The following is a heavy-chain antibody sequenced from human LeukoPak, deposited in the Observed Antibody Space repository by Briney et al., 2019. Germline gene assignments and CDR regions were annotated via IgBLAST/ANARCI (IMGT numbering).Heavy chain of an antibody. V-gene: IGHV3-66*01. J-gene: IGHJ4*02. D-gene: IGHD6-13*01. CDR1: GFTVSSKY. CDR3: ARDSISSSWYERDYYFDY. CDR2: IYSGGST. Sequence: GGSLRLSCAASGFTVSSKYMSWVRQAPGKGLEWVSVIYSGGSTYYADSVKGRFTISRDSSKNTLHLQMNSLRTEDTAVYYCARDSISSSWYERDYYFDYWGQGTLVTVSS.